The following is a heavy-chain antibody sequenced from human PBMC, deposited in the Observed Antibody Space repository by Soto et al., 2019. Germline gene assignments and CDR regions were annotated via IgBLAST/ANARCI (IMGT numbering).Heavy chain of an antibody. CDR1: GFTFSSYG. D-gene: IGHD2-15*01. J-gene: IGHJ4*02. V-gene: IGHV3-30*18. Sequence: GVSLRLSCAASGFTFSSYGMHWVRQAPGKGLEWVAVISYDGSNKYYADSVKGRFTISRDNSKNTLYLQMNSLRAEDTAMYYCAKFGGKGILYYFDYWGQGTLVTVSS. CDR3: AKFGGKGILYYFDY. CDR2: ISYDGSNK.